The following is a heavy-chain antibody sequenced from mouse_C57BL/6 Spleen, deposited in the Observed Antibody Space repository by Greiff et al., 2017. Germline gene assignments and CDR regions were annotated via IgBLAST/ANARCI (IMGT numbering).Heavy chain of an antibody. J-gene: IGHJ4*01. Sequence: VQLQQSGAELVKPGASVKLSCKASGYTFTSYWMQWVKQRPGQGLEWIGEIAPSDSYTNYNQKFKGKATLTVDTSSSTAYMQLSSLTSEDSAVYYCARGGYGNYEDAMDYWGQGTSVTVSS. CDR1: GYTFTSYW. CDR3: ARGGYGNYEDAMDY. V-gene: IGHV1-50*01. D-gene: IGHD2-1*01. CDR2: IAPSDSYT.